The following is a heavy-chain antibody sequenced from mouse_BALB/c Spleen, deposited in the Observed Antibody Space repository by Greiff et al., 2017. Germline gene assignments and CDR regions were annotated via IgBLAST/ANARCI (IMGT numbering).Heavy chain of an antibody. J-gene: IGHJ4*01. CDR1: GFTFSSYG. D-gene: IGHD2-2*01. Sequence: EVQRVESGGGLVQPGGSLKLSCAASGFTFSSYGMSWVRQTPDKRLELVATINSNGGSTYYPDSVKGRFTISRDNAKNTLYLQMSSLKSEDTAMYYCASTGWLRAMDYWGQGTSVTVSS. V-gene: IGHV5-6-3*01. CDR2: INSNGGST. CDR3: ASTGWLRAMDY.